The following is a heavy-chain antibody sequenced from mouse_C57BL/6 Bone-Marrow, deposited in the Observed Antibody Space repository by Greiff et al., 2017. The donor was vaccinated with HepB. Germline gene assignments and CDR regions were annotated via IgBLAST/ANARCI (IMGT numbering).Heavy chain of an antibody. CDR3: ARAAHGYAMDY. Sequence: VQLQQPGAELVKPGASVKLSCKASGYTFTSYWMHWVKQRPGQGLEWIGMIHPNSGSTNYNEKFKSKATLTVDKSSSTAYMQLSSLTSEDSAVYYCARAAHGYAMDYWGQGTSVTVSS. V-gene: IGHV1-64*01. J-gene: IGHJ4*01. CDR1: GYTFTSYW. CDR2: IHPNSGST. D-gene: IGHD3-2*02.